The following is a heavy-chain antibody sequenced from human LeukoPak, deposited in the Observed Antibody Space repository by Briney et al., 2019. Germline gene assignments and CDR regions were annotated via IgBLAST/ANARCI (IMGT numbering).Heavy chain of an antibody. CDR2: INHSGST. Sequence: SETLSLTCAVYGGSFSGYYWSWIRQPPGKGLEWIGEINHSGSTNYNPSLKSRVTIYVDKSKNHFSLKLSSVTAADTALYYCARLNTNAYPYFFDYWGQGTLVTASS. CDR1: GGSFSGYY. CDR3: ARLNTNAYPYFFDY. J-gene: IGHJ4*02. D-gene: IGHD2-8*01. V-gene: IGHV4-34*01.